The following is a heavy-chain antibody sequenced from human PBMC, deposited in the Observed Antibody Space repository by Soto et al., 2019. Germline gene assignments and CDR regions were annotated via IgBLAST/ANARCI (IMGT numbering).Heavy chain of an antibody. J-gene: IGHJ6*02. Sequence: QVQLVESGGGVVQPGRSLRLSCAASGFTFSSYGMHWVRQAPGKGLEWVAVKSYDGSNKYYADSVKGRFTISRDNSKNTLYLQMNSLRAEDTAVYYCANSIGLLSGYYYGMDVWGQGTTVTVSS. D-gene: IGHD3-10*01. CDR1: GFTFSSYG. CDR3: ANSIGLLSGYYYGMDV. CDR2: KSYDGSNK. V-gene: IGHV3-30*18.